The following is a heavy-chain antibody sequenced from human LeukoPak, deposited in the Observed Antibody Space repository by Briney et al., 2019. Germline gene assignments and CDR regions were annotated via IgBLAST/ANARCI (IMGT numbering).Heavy chain of an antibody. CDR1: GGSISRSNW. CDR3: ATYYDILSGYTFDY. CDR2: IHDTGST. J-gene: IGHJ4*02. D-gene: IGHD3-9*01. V-gene: IGHV4-4*02. Sequence: SETLSLPCTVSGGSISRSNWWSWVRQPPGKGLEWIGEIHDTGSTNYNPPLKSRVTMSLDKSKNQFSLNLNSVTAADTAVYYCATYYDILSGYTFDYWGQGTLVAVSS.